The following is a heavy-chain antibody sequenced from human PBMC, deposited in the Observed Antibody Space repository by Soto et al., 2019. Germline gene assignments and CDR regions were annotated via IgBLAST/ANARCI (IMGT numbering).Heavy chain of an antibody. V-gene: IGHV3-23*01. Sequence: GGSLRLSCAASGFTFSSYAMSWVRQAPGKGLEWVSAISGSGGSTYYADSVKGRFTISRDNSKNTLYLQMNSLRAEDTAVYYCAKDLEGWESYNDAFDIWGQGTMVTVS. CDR3: AKDLEGWESYNDAFDI. D-gene: IGHD1-26*01. CDR2: ISGSGGST. J-gene: IGHJ3*02. CDR1: GFTFSSYA.